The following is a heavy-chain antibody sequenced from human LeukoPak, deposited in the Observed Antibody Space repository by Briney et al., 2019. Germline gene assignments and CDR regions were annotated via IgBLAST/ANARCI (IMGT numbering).Heavy chain of an antibody. Sequence: ASVKVSCKASGYTFTGYYMHWVRQAPGQGLEWMGWINPNSGGTNYAQKLQGRVTMTTDTSTSTAYMELRSLRSDDTAVYYCARDGLKDDYGDAPAPGGMDVWGQGTTVTVSS. D-gene: IGHD4-17*01. CDR3: ARDGLKDDYGDAPAPGGMDV. J-gene: IGHJ6*02. V-gene: IGHV1-2*02. CDR1: GYTFTGYY. CDR2: INPNSGGT.